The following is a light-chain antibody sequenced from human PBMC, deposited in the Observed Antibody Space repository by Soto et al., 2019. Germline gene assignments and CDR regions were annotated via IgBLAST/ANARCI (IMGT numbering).Light chain of an antibody. CDR1: SSDVGGYDF. CDR2: EVS. V-gene: IGLV2-8*01. J-gene: IGLJ3*02. CDR3: SSYAGSNNWV. Sequence: QSALTQPPSASGSLGQSVTISCTGTSSDVGGYDFVSWYQQHPGKAPKLLIYEVSRRPSGVPDRFSVSTSGNTASLTVSGLQAEDEADYYCSSYAGSNNWVFGGGTKVTVL.